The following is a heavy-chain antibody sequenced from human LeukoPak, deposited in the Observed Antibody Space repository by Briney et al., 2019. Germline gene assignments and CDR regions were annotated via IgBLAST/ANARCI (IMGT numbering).Heavy chain of an antibody. D-gene: IGHD4-23*01. V-gene: IGHV4-34*01. J-gene: IGHJ3*02. Sequence: PSETLSLTCAVYGGSFSGYYWSWIRQPPGKGVEWIGEINHSGSTNYNPSLKSRVTISVDTSKNQFSLKLSSVTAADTAVYYCADSVATSAFDIWGQGTMVTVSS. CDR1: GGSFSGYY. CDR3: ADSVATSAFDI. CDR2: INHSGST.